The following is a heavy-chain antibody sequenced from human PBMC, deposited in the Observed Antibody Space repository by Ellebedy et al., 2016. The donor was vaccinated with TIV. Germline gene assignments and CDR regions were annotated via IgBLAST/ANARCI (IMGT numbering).Heavy chain of an antibody. CDR2: ISGSGYST. CDR3: AVSLTTSSDVFPGCHY. J-gene: IGHJ4*02. V-gene: IGHV3-23*01. Sequence: GGSLRLSCATSGFTFADQPITWVRQAPGKGLGWVSAISGSGYSTYYADAVKGRFTISRDDSTNTLFLQMSSLRAEDTATYYCAVSLTTSSDVFPGCHYWGQGTLVSVSS. CDR1: GFTFADQP. D-gene: IGHD1-14*01.